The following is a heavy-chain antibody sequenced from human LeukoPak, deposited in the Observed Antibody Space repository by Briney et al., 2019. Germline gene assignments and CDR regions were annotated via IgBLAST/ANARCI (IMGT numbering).Heavy chain of an antibody. J-gene: IGHJ4*02. CDR1: GGSISSYY. V-gene: IGHV4-59*01. CDR3: ARGGSYFDY. Sequence: SETLSLTCTVSGGSISSYYWSWIRQPPGKGLEWIGYIYYSGSTNYNPSLKSRVTISVDTSKNQFSLKLSSVTAADTAVYYCARGGSYFDYWGQGTLVTVSS. CDR2: IYYSGST. D-gene: IGHD3-16*01.